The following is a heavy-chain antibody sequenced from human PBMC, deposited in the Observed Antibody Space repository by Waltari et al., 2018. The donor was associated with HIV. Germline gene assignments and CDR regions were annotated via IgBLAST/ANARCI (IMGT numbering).Heavy chain of an antibody. D-gene: IGHD3-16*01. CDR1: GYSISRSNW. J-gene: IGHJ3*02. V-gene: IGHV4-28*07. CDR3: ARGLGGVADAFDI. Sequence: QVQLQESGPGLVKPSDTLSLTCAVPGYSISRSNWWGWIRQPPGKGLEWIGYIYYSGSTDYNPSLKSRVTMSVDTSKNQFSLKLSSVTAVDTAVYYCARGLGGVADAFDIWGQGTMVTVSS. CDR2: IYYSGST.